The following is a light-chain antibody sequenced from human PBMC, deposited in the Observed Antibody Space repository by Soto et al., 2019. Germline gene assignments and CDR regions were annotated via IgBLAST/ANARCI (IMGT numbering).Light chain of an antibody. V-gene: IGLV2-14*01. J-gene: IGLJ2*01. Sequence: QSVLTQPASVSGSPGQSITISCTGSSSDVGTYTYVSWYQQHPGKAPKLMIYEVTNRPSGVSKRFSGSKSGNTASLTISGLQAEDEADYYCSSYTSSSTLLFGGGTKLTVL. CDR2: EVT. CDR1: SSDVGTYTY. CDR3: SSYTSSSTLL.